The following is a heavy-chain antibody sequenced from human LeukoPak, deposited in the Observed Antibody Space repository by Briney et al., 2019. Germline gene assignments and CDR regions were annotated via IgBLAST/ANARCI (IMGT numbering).Heavy chain of an antibody. CDR2: ISSSSSTI. D-gene: IGHD4-23*01. CDR1: GFTFSSYS. CDR3: ARGKGNSPFGY. Sequence: PGGSLRLSCAASGFTFSSYSMNWVRQAPGKGLEWVSYISSSSSTIYYADSVKGRFTISRDNAKNSLYLQMNSLRAEDTAVYYCARGKGNSPFGYWGQGTLVTVSS. V-gene: IGHV3-48*04. J-gene: IGHJ4*02.